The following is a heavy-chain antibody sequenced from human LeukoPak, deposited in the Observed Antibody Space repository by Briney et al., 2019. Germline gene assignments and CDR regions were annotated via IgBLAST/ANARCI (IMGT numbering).Heavy chain of an antibody. CDR1: GFTSSIYW. Sequence: PRGSLRLSCAPSGFTSSIYWMHWVRHDPGKGLVWVSRISPDGSTTGYADSVKGRFTTSRDNAKNTLFLQMNSLRAEDTAVYYCTRDFDFSSAIWGQGTLVTVSS. CDR2: ISPDGSTT. J-gene: IGHJ4*02. CDR3: TRDFDFSSAI. V-gene: IGHV3-74*01. D-gene: IGHD3-3*01.